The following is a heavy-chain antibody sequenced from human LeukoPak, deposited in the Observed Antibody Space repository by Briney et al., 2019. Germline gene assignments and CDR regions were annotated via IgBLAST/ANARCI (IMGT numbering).Heavy chain of an antibody. D-gene: IGHD6-13*01. V-gene: IGHV3-74*01. Sequence: PGGSLRLSCAASGFTFSSYWMHWVRQAPGKGLVWVSRINTDGSSTSYADSVKGRLTISRDNAKNTLYLQMNSLRAEDTAVYYCARDLYSSSWYDYWGQGTLVTVSS. CDR2: INTDGSST. CDR3: ARDLYSSSWYDY. J-gene: IGHJ4*02. CDR1: GFTFSSYW.